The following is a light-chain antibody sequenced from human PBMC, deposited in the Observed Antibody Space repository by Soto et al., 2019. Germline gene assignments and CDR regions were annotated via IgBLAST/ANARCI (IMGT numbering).Light chain of an antibody. CDR3: QQYYSYPRT. Sequence: AIRMTQSPSSLSAFTGDRVTITCRASQGISSYLAWYQQKPGKAPKLLIYAASTLQSGVPSRFSGSGSGTDFTLTISCLQSEDFATYYCQQYYSYPRTFGQGTKVDTK. V-gene: IGKV1-8*01. J-gene: IGKJ1*01. CDR1: QGISSY. CDR2: AAS.